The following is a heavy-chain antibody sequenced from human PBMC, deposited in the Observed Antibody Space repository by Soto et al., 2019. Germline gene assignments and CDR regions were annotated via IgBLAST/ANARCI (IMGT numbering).Heavy chain of an antibody. V-gene: IGHV3-33*01. CDR3: AREIVDPKSDFDI. Sequence: PGGSLRLSCAASGFTFSSYGMHWVRQAPGKGLEWVAVIWYDGSNKYYADSVKGRFTISRDNSKNTLYLQMNSLKAEDTAVYYCAREIVDPKSDFDIWGQGKMVTV. J-gene: IGHJ3*02. CDR2: IWYDGSNK. D-gene: IGHD3-16*02. CDR1: GFTFSSYG.